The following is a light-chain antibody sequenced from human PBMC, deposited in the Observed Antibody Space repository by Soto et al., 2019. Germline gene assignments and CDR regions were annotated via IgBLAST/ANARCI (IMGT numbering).Light chain of an antibody. Sequence: QAALTQPTSVSGSPGQSITISCTGNSNDIGAFDYVSWYQQHPGKAPRLLIHGVRNRPPNISSRFSASKSGLTASLTISGLRAEDEADYYCSSFTTSRPYVFGPAPNVAVL. CDR2: GVR. J-gene: IGLJ1*01. CDR1: SNDIGAFDY. CDR3: SSFTTSRPYV. V-gene: IGLV2-14*01.